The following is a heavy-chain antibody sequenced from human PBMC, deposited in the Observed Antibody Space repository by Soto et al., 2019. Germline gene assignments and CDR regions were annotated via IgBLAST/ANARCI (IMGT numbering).Heavy chain of an antibody. Sequence: QVQLQESGPGLVNPSQTLSLTCTVSGGSINSDAYFWSWVRQHPGKGLEWIGYIYYSGNTYYNPSLKSRVSISLDTSNNQFSLKLKSATAADTGVYYCAGASAVTHETLAWGQGTMVTVAS. V-gene: IGHV4-31*03. D-gene: IGHD2-21*01. CDR1: GGSINSDAYF. CDR3: AGASAVTHETLA. CDR2: IYYSGNT. J-gene: IGHJ3*01.